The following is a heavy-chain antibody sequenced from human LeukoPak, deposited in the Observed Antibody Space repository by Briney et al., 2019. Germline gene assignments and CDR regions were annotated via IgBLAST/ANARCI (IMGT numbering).Heavy chain of an antibody. D-gene: IGHD3-10*01. V-gene: IGHV3-7*02. CDR2: IKQDGSEK. Sequence: PGGSLRLSCAASGFTFSSYWMTWVRQAPGKGLEWVAKIKQDGSEKYYVDSVKGRFTISRDNSKNTLYLQMNSLRAEDTAVYYCARLTTRSCWGQGTLVTVSS. J-gene: IGHJ4*02. CDR1: GFTFSSYW. CDR3: ARLTTRSC.